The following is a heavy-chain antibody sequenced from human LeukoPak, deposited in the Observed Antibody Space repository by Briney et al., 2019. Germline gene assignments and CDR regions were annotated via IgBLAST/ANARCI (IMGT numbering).Heavy chain of an antibody. CDR3: AKSLSGGRTTVTIYGMDV. CDR1: GLTLSIYG. V-gene: IGHV3-23*01. D-gene: IGHD4-17*01. Sequence: GGSLRLSCVGSGLTLSIYGMSWVRQAPGKGLEWVSGMTGSALPSRTHYADSVKGRFTISRDNSKNTLYLQMDSLRADDTAIYYCAKSLSGGRTTVTIYGMDVWGQGTTVTVSS. J-gene: IGHJ6*02. CDR2: MTGSALPSRT.